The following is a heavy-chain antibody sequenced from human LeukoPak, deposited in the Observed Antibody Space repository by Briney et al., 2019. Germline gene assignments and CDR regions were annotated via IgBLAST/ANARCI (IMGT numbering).Heavy chain of an antibody. CDR2: INSDGSST. D-gene: IGHD3-22*01. V-gene: IGHV3-74*01. CDR1: GFTFSSYW. CDR3: ARDLTDYYDSSGYVDENLDY. Sequence: GGSLRLSCAASGFTFSSYWMHWVRQAPGKGLVWVSRINSDGSSTSYADSVKGRFTISRDNAKNTLYLQMNSLRAEDTAVYYCARDLTDYYDSSGYVDENLDYWGQGTLVTVSS. J-gene: IGHJ4*02.